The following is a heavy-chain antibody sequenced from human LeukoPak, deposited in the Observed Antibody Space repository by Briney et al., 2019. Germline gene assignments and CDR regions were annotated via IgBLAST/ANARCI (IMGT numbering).Heavy chain of an antibody. CDR3: ARAVANSGYPLNYMDV. CDR1: GFTVSSNY. V-gene: IGHV3-66*02. Sequence: PGGSLRLSCAASGFTVSSNYMSWVRQAPGKGLEWVSVIYSGGSTYYADSVKGRFTISRDNSKNTLFLQMNSLRAEDTAVYYCARAVANSGYPLNYMDVWGKGTAVTVSS. CDR2: IYSGGST. J-gene: IGHJ6*03. D-gene: IGHD3-10*01.